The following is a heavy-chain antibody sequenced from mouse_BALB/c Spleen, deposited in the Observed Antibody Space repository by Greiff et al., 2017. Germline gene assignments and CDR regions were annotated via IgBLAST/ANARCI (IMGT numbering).Heavy chain of an antibody. Sequence: QVQLQQSGAELVRPGTSVKVSCKASGYAFTNYLIEWVKQRPGQGLEWIGVINPGSGGTNYNEKFKGKATLTADKSSSTAYMQLSSLTSDDSAVYFCARGGATAMDYWGQGTSVTVSS. CDR2: INPGSGGT. D-gene: IGHD3-1*01. V-gene: IGHV1-54*01. J-gene: IGHJ4*01. CDR3: ARGGATAMDY. CDR1: GYAFTNYL.